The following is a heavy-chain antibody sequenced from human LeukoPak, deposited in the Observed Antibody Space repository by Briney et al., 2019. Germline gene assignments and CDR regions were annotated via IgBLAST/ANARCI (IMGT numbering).Heavy chain of an antibody. CDR2: ISYDGSNK. CDR1: GFTFSSYG. D-gene: IGHD6-19*01. J-gene: IGHJ4*02. Sequence: GSLRLSCAASGFTFSSYGMHWVRQAPGKGLEWVAVISYDGSNKYYADSVKGRFTISRDNSKNTLYLQMNSLRAEDTAVYYCAKDSSGWPNNWGQGTLVTVSS. V-gene: IGHV3-30*18. CDR3: AKDSSGWPNN.